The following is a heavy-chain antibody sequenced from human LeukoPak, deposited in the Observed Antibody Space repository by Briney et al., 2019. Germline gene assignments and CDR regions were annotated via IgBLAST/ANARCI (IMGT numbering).Heavy chain of an antibody. V-gene: IGHV3-7*01. Sequence: PGGSLRLSCAASGFTFSSYWMSWVRQAPGKGLEWVANIKQDGSEKYYVDSVKGRFTISRDNAKNSLYLQMNSLRAEDTAVYYCARGEADFSSGWFLGYYYYYMDVWGKGTTVTVSS. D-gene: IGHD6-19*01. J-gene: IGHJ6*03. CDR3: ARGEADFSSGWFLGYYYYYMDV. CDR2: IKQDGSEK. CDR1: GFTFSSYW.